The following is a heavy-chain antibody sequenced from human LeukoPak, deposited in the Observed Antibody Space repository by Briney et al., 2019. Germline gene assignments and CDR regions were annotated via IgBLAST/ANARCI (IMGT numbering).Heavy chain of an antibody. CDR1: GFTFDDYG. CDR2: INWNGGST. D-gene: IGHD3-10*01. J-gene: IGHJ4*02. Sequence: GGSLRLSCAASGFTFDDYGMSWVRQAPGKGLEWVSGINWNGGSTGYADSVKGRFTISRDNSKNTLYLQMNSLRAEDTAVYYCARGYGSGTDYWGQGTLVTVSS. CDR3: ARGYGSGTDY. V-gene: IGHV3-20*04.